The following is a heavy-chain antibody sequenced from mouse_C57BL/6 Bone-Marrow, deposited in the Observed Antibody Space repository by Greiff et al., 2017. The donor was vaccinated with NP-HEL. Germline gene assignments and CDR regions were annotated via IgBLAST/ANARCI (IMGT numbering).Heavy chain of an antibody. CDR1: GFTFSDYS. CDR2: INYDGSST. Sequence: EVLLVESEGGLVQPGSSMKLSCTASGFTFSDYSMAWVRHVPEKGLEWVANINYDGSSTYYLDSLKIRFIISRDNAKNILYLQMSSLKSEDTATYYCAREGGLRRRTYAMDYWGQGTSVTVSS. D-gene: IGHD2-4*01. V-gene: IGHV5-16*01. J-gene: IGHJ4*01. CDR3: AREGGLRRRTYAMDY.